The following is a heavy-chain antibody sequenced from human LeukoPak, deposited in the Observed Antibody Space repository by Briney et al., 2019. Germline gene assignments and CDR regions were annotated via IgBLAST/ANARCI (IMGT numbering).Heavy chain of an antibody. CDR1: GFTFSSYW. Sequence: GGSQRLSCAASGFTFSSYWMSWVRQAPGKGLEWVANIKQDGGEKYYVESVKGRFTISRDNVKNSLYLQMNSLRVEDTAVYYCARARGGYDLDYWGQGTLVTVSS. V-gene: IGHV3-7*01. D-gene: IGHD5-12*01. CDR3: ARARGGYDLDY. J-gene: IGHJ4*02. CDR2: IKQDGGEK.